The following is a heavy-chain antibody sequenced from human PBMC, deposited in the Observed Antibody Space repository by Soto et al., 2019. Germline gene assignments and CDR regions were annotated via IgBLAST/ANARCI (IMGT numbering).Heavy chain of an antibody. Sequence: ASVKVSYKASGYTFTSYGISWVRQAPGQGLEWMGWISAYNGNTNYAQKLQGRVTMTTDTSTSTAYMELRSLRSDDTAVYYCARGGIAVAGLRGGYYYGMDVWGQGTTVTVSS. D-gene: IGHD6-19*01. V-gene: IGHV1-18*01. CDR2: ISAYNGNT. J-gene: IGHJ6*02. CDR1: GYTFTSYG. CDR3: ARGGIAVAGLRGGYYYGMDV.